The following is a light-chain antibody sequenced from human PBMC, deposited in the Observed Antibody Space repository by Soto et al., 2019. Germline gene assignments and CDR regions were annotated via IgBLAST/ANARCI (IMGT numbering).Light chain of an antibody. CDR2: DVN. CDR1: GSDVGGYNY. CDR3: SSYTTTATYV. J-gene: IGLJ1*01. Sequence: QSALTQPASVSGSPGQSITISCTGTGSDVGGYNYVSWFQQYPGKAPKLMIYDVNTRPSGGSNRFSASKSGNTASLSISGLHAEHEADYYCSSYTTTATYVFGTGTKLTVL. V-gene: IGLV2-14*01.